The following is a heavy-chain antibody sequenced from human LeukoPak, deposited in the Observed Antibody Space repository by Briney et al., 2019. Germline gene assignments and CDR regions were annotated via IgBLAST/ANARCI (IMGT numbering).Heavy chain of an antibody. J-gene: IGHJ4*02. V-gene: IGHV3-23*01. CDR2: ITALDRDT. CDR3: AKGTLQYCSGGRCYPSDY. Sequence: PGGSLRLSCAASGFTFSSYAMSWVRQAPGKGLGWVSAITALDRDTAYAESVQGRFTMSRDNSKNTLYLQMNSLRAEDTAVYYCAKGTLQYCSGGRCYPSDYWGQGTLVTVSS. D-gene: IGHD2-15*01. CDR1: GFTFSSYA.